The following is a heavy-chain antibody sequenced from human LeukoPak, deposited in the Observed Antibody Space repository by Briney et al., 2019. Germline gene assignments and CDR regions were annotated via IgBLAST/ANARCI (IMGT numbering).Heavy chain of an antibody. Sequence: QAGGSLRLSCAASGFTFSNYNMNWVRQAPGKGLEWVSSVSHDGRNTHYAASVKGRFTVSRDNSKNALSVQMNSLRAEDAALYYCAKGWTMFDSWSQGILVTVSS. CDR1: GFTFSNYN. D-gene: IGHD3/OR15-3a*01. J-gene: IGHJ5*01. CDR2: VSHDGRNT. V-gene: IGHV3-23*01. CDR3: AKGWTMFDS.